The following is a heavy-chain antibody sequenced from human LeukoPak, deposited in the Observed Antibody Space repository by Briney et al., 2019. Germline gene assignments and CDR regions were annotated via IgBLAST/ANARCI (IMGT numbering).Heavy chain of an antibody. CDR3: TVVAATFNWFDP. V-gene: IGHV3-66*01. D-gene: IGHD2-15*01. Sequence: GGSLRLSCAASGFTVSSNYMSWVRQAPGKGLEWVSVIYSGGSTYYADSVKGRFTISRDNSKNTLYLQMNSLRAEDTAVYYCTVVAATFNWFDPWGQGTLVTVSS. CDR2: IYSGGST. CDR1: GFTVSSNY. J-gene: IGHJ5*02.